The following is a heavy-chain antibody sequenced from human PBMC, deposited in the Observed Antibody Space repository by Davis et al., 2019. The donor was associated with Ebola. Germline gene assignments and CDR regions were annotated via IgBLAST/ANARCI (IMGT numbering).Heavy chain of an antibody. CDR3: ARLGGDLYYYDMDV. V-gene: IGHV1-18*01. Sequence: ASVKVSCKASGYTFTSYGISWVRQAPGQGLAWMGWISAYNGNTNYAQKPQGRVTMTTDTSTSTAYMELRSLRSDDTAVYYCARLGGDLYYYDMDVWGQGTTVTVSS. J-gene: IGHJ6*02. D-gene: IGHD2-21*02. CDR2: ISAYNGNT. CDR1: GYTFTSYG.